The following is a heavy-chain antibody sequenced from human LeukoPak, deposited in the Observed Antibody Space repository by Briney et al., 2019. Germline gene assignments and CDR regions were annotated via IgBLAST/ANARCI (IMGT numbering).Heavy chain of an antibody. Sequence: SETLSLTCTVSGGSISSDYWSWIRQPPGKGLEWIGYIYYSGSTNYNPSLKSRVTISVDTSKNQSSLKLSSVTAADTAVYYCARVGYSSGWYNWSDPWGQGTLVTVSS. CDR2: IYYSGST. J-gene: IGHJ5*02. V-gene: IGHV4-59*01. D-gene: IGHD6-19*01. CDR3: ARVGYSSGWYNWSDP. CDR1: GGSISSDY.